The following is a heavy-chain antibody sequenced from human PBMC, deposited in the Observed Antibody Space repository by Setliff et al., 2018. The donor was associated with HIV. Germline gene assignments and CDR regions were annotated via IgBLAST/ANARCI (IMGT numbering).Heavy chain of an antibody. Sequence: PGESLRLSCAASGLIVSSNYMNWVRQTPEKGLEWVASIYSGSNTYYADSVKGRYTFSIDNSKNTMYLLMDNLRVEDTAIYYCARGPPSDHFFYMDVWGPGTTVTVSS. CDR1: GLIVSSNY. CDR2: IYSGSNT. J-gene: IGHJ6*03. V-gene: IGHV3-53*01. CDR3: ARGPPSDHFFYMDV.